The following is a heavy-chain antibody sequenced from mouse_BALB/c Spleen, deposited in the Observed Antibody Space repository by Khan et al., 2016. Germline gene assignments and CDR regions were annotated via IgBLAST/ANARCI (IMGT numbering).Heavy chain of an antibody. J-gene: IGHJ3*01. CDR3: ARSTYDYGVGFAY. CDR1: GFNIKDTY. Sequence: VQLKQSGAELVKPGASVKLSCTASGFNIKDTYMHWVKQRPEQGLEWIGRIDPANGNTKYAPKFQGKATITEDKSSNTAYLQLSSLTSEATAVYYFARSTYDYGVGFAYWGQGTLVTVSA. V-gene: IGHV14-3*02. CDR2: IDPANGNT. D-gene: IGHD2-4*01.